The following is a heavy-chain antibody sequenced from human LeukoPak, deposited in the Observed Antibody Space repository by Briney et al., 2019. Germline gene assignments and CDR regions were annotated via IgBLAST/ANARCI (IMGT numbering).Heavy chain of an antibody. J-gene: IGHJ4*02. D-gene: IGHD2-2*01. CDR1: GFTFSSYW. V-gene: IGHV3-7*05. Sequence: GGSLRLSCAASGFTFSSYWMSWVRQAPGEGLEWVANIKQDGSEKYYVDSVKGRFTSSRDNAKNSLYLQMNSLRAEDTAVYYCARDQRYCSSSSCPWEPFDYWGQGTLVTVSS. CDR2: IKQDGSEK. CDR3: ARDQRYCSSSSCPWEPFDY.